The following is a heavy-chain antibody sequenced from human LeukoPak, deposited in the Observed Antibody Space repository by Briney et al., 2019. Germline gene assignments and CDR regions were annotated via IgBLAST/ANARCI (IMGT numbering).Heavy chain of an antibody. CDR2: INPSGGST. D-gene: IGHD6-19*01. J-gene: IGHJ4*02. V-gene: IGHV1-46*01. CDR1: GYTFTSND. CDR3: ARVIAVAGTADY. Sequence: GASVKVSCKASGYTFTSNDINWVRQATGQGLEWMGIINPSGGSTSYAQKFQGRVTMTRDTSTSTVHMELSSLRSEDTAVYYCARVIAVAGTADYWDQETLVTVSS.